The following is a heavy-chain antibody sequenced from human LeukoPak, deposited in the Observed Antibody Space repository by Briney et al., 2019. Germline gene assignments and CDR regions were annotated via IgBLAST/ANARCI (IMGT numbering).Heavy chain of an antibody. CDR1: GDSISSYS. Sequence: SETLSLTCTVSGDSISSYSWSWIRQPPGKGPEWIGDIYNSGNTNYNPSLKSRVTMSVSTSKNQFSLSLSSVTAADTAVYYCARQTRYNYGPAFDFWGQGALVTVSS. D-gene: IGHD5-18*01. CDR2: IYNSGNT. CDR3: ARQTRYNYGPAFDF. V-gene: IGHV4-59*08. J-gene: IGHJ4*02.